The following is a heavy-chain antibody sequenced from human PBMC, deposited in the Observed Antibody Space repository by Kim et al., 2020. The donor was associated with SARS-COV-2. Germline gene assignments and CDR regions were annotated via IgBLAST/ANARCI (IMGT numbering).Heavy chain of an antibody. CDR3: AIGYSSGWVGAFDI. Sequence: GGSLRLSCAASGFTFSSYGMHWVRQAPGKGLEWVAVISYDGSNKYYADSVKGRFTISRDNSKNTLYLQMNSLRAEDTAVYYCAIGYSSGWVGAFDIWGQGTL. D-gene: IGHD6-19*01. V-gene: IGHV3-30*03. CDR1: GFTFSSYG. J-gene: IGHJ3*02. CDR2: ISYDGSNK.